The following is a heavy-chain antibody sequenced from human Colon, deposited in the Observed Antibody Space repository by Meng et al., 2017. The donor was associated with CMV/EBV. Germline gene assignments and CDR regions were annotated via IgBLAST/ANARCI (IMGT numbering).Heavy chain of an antibody. CDR1: GFIFSNAW. CDR2: IKTITDGGTT. Sequence: GESLKISCAVSGFIFSNAWMSWVRQAPGKGLEWVGRIKTITDGGTTDYAAPVKGRFSIARDDSKNALYLKMNSLKTEDTVVYYCNTDVRREEPFDYWGQGTLVTVSS. J-gene: IGHJ4*02. D-gene: IGHD1-14*01. CDR3: NTDVRREEPFDY. V-gene: IGHV3-15*01.